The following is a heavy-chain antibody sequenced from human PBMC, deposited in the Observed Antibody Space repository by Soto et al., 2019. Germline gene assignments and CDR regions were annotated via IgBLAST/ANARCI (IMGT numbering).Heavy chain of an antibody. V-gene: IGHV3-23*01. CDR3: AKDRGVVIVGATTYLIDY. J-gene: IGHJ4*02. Sequence: GGSLRLSCAASGFTFSSYAMSWVRQAPGKGLEWVSAISGSGGSTYYADSVKGRFTISRDNSKNTLYLQMNSLRAEDTAVYYCAKDRGVVIVGATTYLIDYWGQGTLVTVSS. D-gene: IGHD1-26*01. CDR1: GFTFSSYA. CDR2: ISGSGGST.